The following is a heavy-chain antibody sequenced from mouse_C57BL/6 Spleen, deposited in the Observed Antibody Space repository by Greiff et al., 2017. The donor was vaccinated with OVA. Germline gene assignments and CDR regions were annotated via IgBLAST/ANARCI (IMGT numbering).Heavy chain of an antibody. D-gene: IGHD2-1*01. CDR2: IDPNGGGT. V-gene: IGHV1-72*01. CDR1: GYTFTSYW. CDR3: SRSGGYGKIYFDD. Sequence: QVQLQQPGAELVRPGASVKLSCKASGYTFTSYWMHWVKQRPGRGLEWIGRIDPNGGGTKYNEKFKSKATLTVDKPSSTAYMQLSSLTSEDAAVYYCSRSGGYGKIYFDDWGQGTTLTVAS. J-gene: IGHJ2*01.